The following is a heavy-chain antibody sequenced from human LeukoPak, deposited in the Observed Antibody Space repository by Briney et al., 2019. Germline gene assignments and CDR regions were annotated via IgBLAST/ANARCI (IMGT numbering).Heavy chain of an antibody. D-gene: IGHD3-3*01. CDR3: ARGFTIFGVVNRYYYYGMDV. CDR1: GGSISSGDYY. Sequence: PSETLSLTCTVSGGSISSGDYYWSWIRQPPGKGLEWIGEINHSGSTNYNPSLKSRVTISVDTSKNQFSLKLSSVTAADTAVYYCARGFTIFGVVNRYYYYGMDVWGQGTTVTVSS. J-gene: IGHJ6*02. CDR2: INHSGST. V-gene: IGHV4-39*07.